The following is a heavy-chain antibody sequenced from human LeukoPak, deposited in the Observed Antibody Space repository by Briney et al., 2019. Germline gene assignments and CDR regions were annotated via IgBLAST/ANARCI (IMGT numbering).Heavy chain of an antibody. D-gene: IGHD6-6*01. V-gene: IGHV4-39*01. CDR3: ARLSLAMRDAFDI. Sequence: SETLSLTCTVSGASISSYYWGWIRQPPGKGLEWIGSIYYSGSTYYNPSLKSRVTISVDTSKNQFSLKLSSVTAADTAVYYCARLSLAMRDAFDIWGQGTMVTVSS. CDR1: GASISSYY. J-gene: IGHJ3*02. CDR2: IYYSGST.